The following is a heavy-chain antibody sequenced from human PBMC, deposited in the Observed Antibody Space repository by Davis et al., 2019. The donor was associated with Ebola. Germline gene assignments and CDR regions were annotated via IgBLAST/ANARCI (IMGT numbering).Heavy chain of an antibody. Sequence: GESLKISCAASGFTFSNFAMHWVRQAPGKGLEWVAVISYDGSDESYTDSVKGRFTISRDNTKNSLYLQMNSLRDEDTAVYYCARDEGDDGDYGWADYWGQGTLVTVSS. CDR2: ISYDGSDE. V-gene: IGHV3-30-3*01. CDR3: ARDEGDDGDYGWADY. D-gene: IGHD4-17*01. J-gene: IGHJ4*02. CDR1: GFTFSNFA.